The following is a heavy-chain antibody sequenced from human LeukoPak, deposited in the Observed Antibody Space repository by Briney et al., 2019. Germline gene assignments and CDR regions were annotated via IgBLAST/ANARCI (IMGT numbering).Heavy chain of an antibody. D-gene: IGHD2-2*01. CDR2: IYYSGST. V-gene: IGHV4-59*08. J-gene: IGHJ4*02. CDR1: SGSISSYY. Sequence: PSETLSLTCTVSSGSISSYYWSWIRQPPGKGLEWIGYIYYSGSTNYNPSLKSRVTISMDTSKNQFSLNLRFVTAADGAVYYCAGLGYCSSTSCYVQLWGQGTPVTVSS. CDR3: AGLGYCSSTSCYVQL.